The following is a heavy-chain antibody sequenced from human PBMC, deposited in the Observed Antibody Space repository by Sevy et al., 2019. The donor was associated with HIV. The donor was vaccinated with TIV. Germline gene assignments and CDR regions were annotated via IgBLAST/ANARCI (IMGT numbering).Heavy chain of an antibody. J-gene: IGHJ3*02. CDR2: ISSIGSTI. D-gene: IGHD2-21*02. Sequence: GGSLRLSCAASGFTFSDYYMSWIRQAPGKGLEWVSYISSIGSTIYYADSVKGRFTISRDNAKNSLYLQMNSLRAEDTAVYYCARDRGTAISNAFDIWGQGTMVTVSS. CDR1: GFTFSDYY. CDR3: ARDRGTAISNAFDI. V-gene: IGHV3-11*01.